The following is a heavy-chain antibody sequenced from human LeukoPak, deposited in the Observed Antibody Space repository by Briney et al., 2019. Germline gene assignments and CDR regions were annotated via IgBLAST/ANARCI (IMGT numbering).Heavy chain of an antibody. J-gene: IGHJ5*02. Sequence: ASVKVSCKASGGTFSSYAISWVRQAPGQGLEWMGGIIPIFGTANYAQKFQGRVTITTDESTSTAYMELSSLRSEDTAVYYCARGCSSTSCYTAGRDWFDPWGQGTLVTVSS. D-gene: IGHD2-2*02. CDR2: IIPIFGTA. V-gene: IGHV1-69*05. CDR1: GGTFSSYA. CDR3: ARGCSSTSCYTAGRDWFDP.